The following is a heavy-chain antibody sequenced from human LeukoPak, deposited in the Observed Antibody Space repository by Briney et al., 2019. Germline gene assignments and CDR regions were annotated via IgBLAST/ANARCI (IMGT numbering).Heavy chain of an antibody. J-gene: IGHJ4*02. D-gene: IGHD5-18*01. CDR1: GFTVSSNY. CDR3: AREIIQLPGYDY. CDR2: IYSGGST. Sequence: SGGSLRLSCAASGFTVSSNYMSWVRQVPGKGLEWVSVIYSGGSTYYADSVKGRLTISRDNSKNTLYLQMNSLRAEDTAVYYCAREIIQLPGYDYWGQGTLVTVSS. V-gene: IGHV3-53*01.